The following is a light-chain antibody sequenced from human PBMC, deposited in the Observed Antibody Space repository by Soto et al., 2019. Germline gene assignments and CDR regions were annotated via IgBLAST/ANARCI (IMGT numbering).Light chain of an antibody. CDR2: YDS. J-gene: IGLJ1*01. CDR1: NIGDKR. V-gene: IGLV3-21*04. CDR3: QVWDIMTDNYV. Sequence: SYQLTQPPLVSVAPEKTTTITYGGNNIGDKRVHWYRQKPGQAPVLLISYDSDRPSGIPERFSGSNSGNTATLTISRVEAGDEADYYCQVWDIMTDNYVFGGGTKVTVL.